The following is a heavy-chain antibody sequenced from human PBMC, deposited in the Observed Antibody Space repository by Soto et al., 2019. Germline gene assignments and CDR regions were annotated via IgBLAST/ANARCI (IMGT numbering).Heavy chain of an antibody. D-gene: IGHD1-26*01. CDR1: GGSVTISNW. CDR3: ARGGYYFYMDV. CDR2: MHHSGST. J-gene: IGHJ6*03. V-gene: IGHV4-4*02. Sequence: QVQLQESGPGLVKPSGTLSLTCAVSGGSVTISNWWSWVRQTPGKGLEWIGQMHHSGSTNYNPSPTSRVTISVDKSKNQFSLEMKFVTAAATAVYYCARGGYYFYMDVWGKGTTVTVSS.